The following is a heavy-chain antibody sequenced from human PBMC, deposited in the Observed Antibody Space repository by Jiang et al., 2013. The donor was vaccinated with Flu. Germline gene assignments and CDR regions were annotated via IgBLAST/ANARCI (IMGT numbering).Heavy chain of an antibody. Sequence: SGAEVKKPGSSVRVSCKASGGTFRNSTISWVRQAPGQGLEWMGWIIPVVGKANFAQKFQDRISINADMSTTTAYMELSNLRSDDTAVYYCAGPVATITSPFAYWGQGTLVTVSS. CDR3: AGPVATITSPFAY. CDR2: IIPVVGKA. J-gene: IGHJ4*02. V-gene: IGHV1-69*02. D-gene: IGHD5-12*01. CDR1: GGTFRNST.